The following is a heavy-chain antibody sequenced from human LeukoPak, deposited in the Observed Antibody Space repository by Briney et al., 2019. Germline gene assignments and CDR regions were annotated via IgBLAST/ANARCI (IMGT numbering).Heavy chain of an antibody. Sequence: AGGSLRPSCAASGFTFSSYSMNWVRQAPGKGLEWVSSISSSSSYIYYADSVKGRFTISRDNAKNSLYLQMNSLRAEDTAVYYCARSWEMTTVTTGLGVAGSWGQGTLVTVSS. CDR1: GFTFSSYS. D-gene: IGHD4-17*01. CDR3: ARSWEMTTVTTGLGVAGS. CDR2: ISSSSSYI. V-gene: IGHV3-21*01. J-gene: IGHJ4*02.